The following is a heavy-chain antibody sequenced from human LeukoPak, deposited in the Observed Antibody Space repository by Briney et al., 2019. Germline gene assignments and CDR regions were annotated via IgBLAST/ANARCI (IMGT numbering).Heavy chain of an antibody. D-gene: IGHD2-15*01. V-gene: IGHV4-59*01. CDR2: IYYSGST. CDR3: ARKTYSWYFDL. Sequence: ASETLSLTCTVSGGSISSYYWSWIRQPPGKGLEWIGYIYYSGSTNYNPSLKSRVTISVDTPKNQFSLKLSSVTAADTAVYYCARKTYSWYFDLWGRGTLVTVSS. J-gene: IGHJ2*01. CDR1: GGSISSYY.